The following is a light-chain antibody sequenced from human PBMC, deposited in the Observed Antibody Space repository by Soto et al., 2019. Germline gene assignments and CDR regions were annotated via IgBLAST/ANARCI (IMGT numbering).Light chain of an antibody. CDR3: LQYGRSPAIT. CDR2: GAS. CDR1: QSVSSSY. J-gene: IGKJ4*02. V-gene: IGKV3-20*01. Sequence: EIVLTQSPGTLSLSPGERATLSCRASQSVSSSYLAWYQQKPGQAPRLLIYGASSRATGITDRFSGSGSGTNFTLTISRLEPDDFEVYYCLQYGRSPAITFGVGTKVEIK.